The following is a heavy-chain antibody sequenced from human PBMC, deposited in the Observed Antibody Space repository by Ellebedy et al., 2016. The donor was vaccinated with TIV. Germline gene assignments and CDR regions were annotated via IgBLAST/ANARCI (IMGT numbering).Heavy chain of an antibody. Sequence: PGGSLRLSCAASGFMFSDHYMEWVRQAPGKGLEWVAFIRSKINGGTTEYAASVKGRFTISTDHSKNSLYLQMNSLRIEDTAVYYCARGRSGTSVFDDWGQGTPVTVSS. CDR1: GFMFSDHY. D-gene: IGHD1-26*01. CDR2: IRSKINGGTT. J-gene: IGHJ4*02. CDR3: ARGRSGTSVFDD. V-gene: IGHV3-72*01.